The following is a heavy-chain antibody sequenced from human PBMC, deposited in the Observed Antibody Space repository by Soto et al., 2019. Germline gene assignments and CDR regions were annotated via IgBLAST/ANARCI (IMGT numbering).Heavy chain of an antibody. CDR1: GFTFRSYA. V-gene: IGHV3-23*01. CDR2: ISGSDKTT. CDR3: APMGL. J-gene: IGHJ6*02. Sequence: EVQLLESGGGLVQPGGSLRLSCAASGFTFRSYAMSWVRQAPGKGLEWVSAISGSDKTTYYADSLKGRFTISRDNSKNAPYLQMGSLRADDAAVYYCAPMGLWGQGTTGTVSS.